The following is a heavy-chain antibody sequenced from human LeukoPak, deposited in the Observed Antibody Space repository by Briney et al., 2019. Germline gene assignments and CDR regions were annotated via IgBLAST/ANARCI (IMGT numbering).Heavy chain of an antibody. V-gene: IGHV4-39*01. CDR3: ASHDYVDY. CDR2: IYYSGST. CDR1: GGSISSSSYY. Sequence: SETLSLTCTVSGGSISSSSYYWGWIRQPPGEGLEWIGSIYYSGSTYYNPSLKSRVTISVDTSKNQFSLKLSSVTAADTAVYYCASHDYVDYWGQGTLVTVSS. J-gene: IGHJ4*02.